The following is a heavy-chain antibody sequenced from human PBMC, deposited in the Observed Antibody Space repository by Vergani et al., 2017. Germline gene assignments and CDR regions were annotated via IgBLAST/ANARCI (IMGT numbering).Heavy chain of an antibody. CDR1: GGSISSSNW. CDR3: ARGNRPYYYGSGSPRGYYYDYGMDV. J-gene: IGHJ6*02. D-gene: IGHD3-10*01. V-gene: IGHV4-4*03. CDR2: IYHSGST. Sequence: QVQLQESGPGLVKPPGTLSLTCAVSGGSISSSNWWSWVRQPPGKGLEWIGEIYHSGSTNYNPSLKSRVTISVDKSKNQFSLKLSSVTAADTAVYYCARGNRPYYYGSGSPRGYYYDYGMDVWGQGTTVTVSS.